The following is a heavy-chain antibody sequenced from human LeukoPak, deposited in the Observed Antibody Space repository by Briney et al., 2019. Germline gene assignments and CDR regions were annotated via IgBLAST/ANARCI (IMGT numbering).Heavy chain of an antibody. V-gene: IGHV4-61*02. D-gene: IGHD3-3*02. J-gene: IGHJ5*02. Sequence: KASETLSLTCTASGGSISSASYYWSWIRQPAGKGLEWIGRIYTSGSINDNPSLKSRVTISVDTSKNQFSLKLSSVTAADTAVYYCARELLGFDPWGQGTLVTVSS. CDR3: ARELLGFDP. CDR1: GGSISSASYY. CDR2: IYTSGSI.